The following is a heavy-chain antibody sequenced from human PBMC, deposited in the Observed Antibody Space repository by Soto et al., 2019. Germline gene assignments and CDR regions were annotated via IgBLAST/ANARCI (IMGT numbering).Heavy chain of an antibody. CDR1: GGSISSSSYS. CDR2: IYYSGST. D-gene: IGHD2-2*01. Sequence: QLQLQESGPRLVKPSETLSLTCSVSGGSISSSSYSWGWIRQPPGKGLEWIGTIYYSGSTHHTPSPEGRVAISADTPNNQLSLRLSSVTAADTAVYYCGRQPGHCGSTTCFGYYSVDVWGQGTTVTVS. V-gene: IGHV4-39*01. CDR3: GRQPGHCGSTTCFGYYSVDV. J-gene: IGHJ6*02.